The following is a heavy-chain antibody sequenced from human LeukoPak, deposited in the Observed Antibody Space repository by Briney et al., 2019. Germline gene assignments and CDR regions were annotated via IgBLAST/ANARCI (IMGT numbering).Heavy chain of an antibody. CDR1: GFTFSTYS. CDR3: AGDYGDSLYYNYGMDV. D-gene: IGHD4-17*01. J-gene: IGHJ6*02. V-gene: IGHV3-21*01. CDR2: ISTSGAYI. Sequence: GGSLRLSCAASGFTFSTYSMNRVRLAPGKGLEWVSSISTSGAYIYYADSVKGRFTISRDNARNSLYLQMHSLRAEDTAVFYCAGDYGDSLYYNYGMDVWGQGTTVTVSS.